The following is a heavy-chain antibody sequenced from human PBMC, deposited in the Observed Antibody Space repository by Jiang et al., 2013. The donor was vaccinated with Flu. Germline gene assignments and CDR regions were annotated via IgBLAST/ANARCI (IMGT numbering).Heavy chain of an antibody. CDR2: INTNTGNP. D-gene: IGHD3-9*01. CDR3: ARGHPDDRDY. Sequence: QSGSELKKPGASVEGFPGKASGYTFTSYAMNWVRQAPGQGLEWMGWINTNTGNPTYAQGFTGRFVFSLDTSVSTAYLQISSLKAEDTAVYYCARGHPDDRDYRGQGTLVTVSS. CDR1: GYTFTSYA. J-gene: IGHJ4*02. V-gene: IGHV7-4-1*02.